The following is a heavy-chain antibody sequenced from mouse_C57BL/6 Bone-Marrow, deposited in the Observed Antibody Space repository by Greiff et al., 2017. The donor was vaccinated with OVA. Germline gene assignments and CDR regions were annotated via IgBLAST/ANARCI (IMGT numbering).Heavy chain of an antibody. Sequence: QVQLQQSGAELVRPGTSVKMSCKASGYTFTNYWIGWAKQRPGHGLEWIGDIYPGGGYTNYNEKFKGKATLTADKSSSTAYMQFSSLTSEASAIYSCAKWDDYDHYIDYWGQGTTLTVSS. CDR3: AKWDDYDHYIDY. CDR2: IYPGGGYT. D-gene: IGHD2-4*01. CDR1: GYTFTNYW. J-gene: IGHJ2*01. V-gene: IGHV1-63*01.